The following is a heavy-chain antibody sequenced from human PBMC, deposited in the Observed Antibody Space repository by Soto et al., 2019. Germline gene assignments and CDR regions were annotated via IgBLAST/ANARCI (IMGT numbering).Heavy chain of an antibody. CDR3: ARDEWYCSGGSCRNWFDP. CDR1: GFTFSSYG. J-gene: IGHJ5*02. Sequence: QVQLVESGGGVVQPGRSLRLSCAASGFTFSSYGMHWVRQAPGKGLEWVAVIWYDGSNKYYADSVKGRFTISRDNSKNTLYLQMNSLRAEDTAVYYCARDEWYCSGGSCRNWFDPWGQGTLVTVSS. V-gene: IGHV3-33*01. CDR2: IWYDGSNK. D-gene: IGHD2-15*01.